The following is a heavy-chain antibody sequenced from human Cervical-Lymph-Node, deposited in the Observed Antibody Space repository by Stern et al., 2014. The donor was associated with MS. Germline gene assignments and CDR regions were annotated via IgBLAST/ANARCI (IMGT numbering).Heavy chain of an antibody. CDR3: MGVGDAMHV. CDR2: MSFGGCKK. V-gene: IGHV3-30*03. J-gene: IGHJ6*02. Sequence: VQLVESGGGVIQPGRSLTLSCAASGFSLSNSGMHWVRQAPGKWLEWVAVMSFGGCKKKYGDSVKGRFSISRDMANNTLFLQMNSLRPEDTAVYYCMGVGDAMHVWGQGTTVIVSS. CDR1: GFSLSNSG.